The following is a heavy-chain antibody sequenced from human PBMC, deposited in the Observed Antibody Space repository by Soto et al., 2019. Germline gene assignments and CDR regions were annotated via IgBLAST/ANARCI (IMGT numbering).Heavy chain of an antibody. V-gene: IGHV1-8*01. CDR3: AKSPTVTTPVAY. J-gene: IGHJ4*02. CDR1: GYTFTSYD. D-gene: IGHD4-17*01. CDR2: MNPNSGNT. Sequence: ASVKVSCKASGYTFTSYDINWVRQATGQGLEWMGWMNPNSGNTGYAQKFQGRVTMTRNTSISTAYMELSSLRSEDTAVYYCAKSPTVTTPVAYWGQGTLVTVSS.